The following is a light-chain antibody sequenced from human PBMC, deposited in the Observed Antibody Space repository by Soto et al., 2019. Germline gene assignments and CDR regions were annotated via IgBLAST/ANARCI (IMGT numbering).Light chain of an antibody. CDR1: QGISSY. J-gene: IGKJ4*01. V-gene: IGKV1-9*01. CDR2: AAS. Sequence: DIQLTQSPSFLSASVGDRVTITCRASQGISSYLAWYQQKPGKAPKPLIYAASTLQSGVPSRFSGSGSGTEFTLTISSLQPEDFATYYCQQLNSYPLTFGGGTKVDI. CDR3: QQLNSYPLT.